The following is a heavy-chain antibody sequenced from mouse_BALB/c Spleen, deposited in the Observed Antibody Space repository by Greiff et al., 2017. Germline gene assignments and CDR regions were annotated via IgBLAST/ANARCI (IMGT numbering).Heavy chain of an antibody. CDR3: ARAYGYDAMDY. J-gene: IGHJ4*01. CDR1: GFTFSSFG. D-gene: IGHD1-2*01. Sequence: EVKLVESGGGLVQPGGSRKLSCAASGFTFSSFGMHWVRQAPEKGLEWVAYISSGSSTIYYADTVKGRFTISRDNPKNTLFLQMTRLRSEDTAMYYCARAYGYDAMDYWGQGTSVTVSS. V-gene: IGHV5-17*02. CDR2: ISSGSSTI.